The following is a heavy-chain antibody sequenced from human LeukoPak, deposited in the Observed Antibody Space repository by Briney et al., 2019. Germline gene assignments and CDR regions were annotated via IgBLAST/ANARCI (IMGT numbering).Heavy chain of an antibody. Sequence: GGSLRLSCAASGFTFSSYAMSWVRQAPGKGLEWVSAISGSGGSTYYADSVKGRFTISRDNSKNTLYLQMNSLRAEDTAVYYCARGIAVAGSGDAFDIWGQGTMVTVSS. CDR3: ARGIAVAGSGDAFDI. J-gene: IGHJ3*02. V-gene: IGHV3-23*01. D-gene: IGHD6-19*01. CDR1: GFTFSSYA. CDR2: ISGSGGST.